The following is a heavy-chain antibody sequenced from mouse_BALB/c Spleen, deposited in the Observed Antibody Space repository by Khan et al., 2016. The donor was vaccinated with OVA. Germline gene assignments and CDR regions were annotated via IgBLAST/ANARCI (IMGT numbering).Heavy chain of an antibody. D-gene: IGHD1-1*02. CDR3: ARGGWGDRFAY. Sequence: QVQLKQSGAELVRPGVSVKISCKGSGYTFTDFTMHWVKQSHAKSLEWIGVISTYYGDADYNQNFKGKATMTVDKSSSTAYTELARMPSEDSAIYYWARGGWGDRFAYWGQGTLVTVSA. CDR1: GYTFTDFT. V-gene: IGHV1S137*01. CDR2: ISTYYGDA. J-gene: IGHJ3*01.